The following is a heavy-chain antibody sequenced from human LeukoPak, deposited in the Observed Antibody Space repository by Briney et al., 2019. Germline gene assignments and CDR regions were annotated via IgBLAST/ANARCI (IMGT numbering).Heavy chain of an antibody. J-gene: IGHJ3*02. Sequence: SETLSLTCTVSGGSISSGDYYWSWIRQPPGKGLEWIGYIYYSGSTYYNPSLKSRVTISVDTSKNQFSLKLSSVTAADAAVYYCARLHRRTYDAYSSSWYDAFDIWGQGTMVTVSS. CDR2: IYYSGST. D-gene: IGHD6-13*01. CDR1: GGSISSGDYY. CDR3: ARLHRRTYDAYSSSWYDAFDI. V-gene: IGHV4-30-4*08.